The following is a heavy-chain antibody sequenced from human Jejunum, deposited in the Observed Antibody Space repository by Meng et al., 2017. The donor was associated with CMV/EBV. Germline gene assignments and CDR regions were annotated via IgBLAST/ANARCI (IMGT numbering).Heavy chain of an antibody. J-gene: IGHJ4*02. CDR2: IDYSGTT. V-gene: IGHV4-39*06. Sequence: SGGYFWGWVRQTPGKGLEWIGSIDYSGTTRYNPSLGSRVVISVDTSMNQLTLRLDSVTAADTAVYYCARERDPPGAAPGRYYFDYWGQGTLVTVSS. D-gene: IGHD2-15*01. CDR3: ARERDPPGAAPGRYYFDY. CDR1: SGGYF.